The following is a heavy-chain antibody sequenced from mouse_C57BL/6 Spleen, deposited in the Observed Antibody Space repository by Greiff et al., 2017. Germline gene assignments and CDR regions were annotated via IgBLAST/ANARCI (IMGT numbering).Heavy chain of an antibody. V-gene: IGHV5-12*01. J-gene: IGHJ4*01. CDR1: GFTFSDYY. CDR3: ARHGYYDPYYAMDY. D-gene: IGHD2-4*01. Sequence: VQLKESGGGLVQPGGSLKLSCAASGFTFSDYYMYWVRQTPEKRLEWVAYISNGGGSTYYPDTVKGRFTISRDNAKNTLYLQMSRLKSEDTAMYYCARHGYYDPYYAMDYWGQGTSVTVSS. CDR2: ISNGGGST.